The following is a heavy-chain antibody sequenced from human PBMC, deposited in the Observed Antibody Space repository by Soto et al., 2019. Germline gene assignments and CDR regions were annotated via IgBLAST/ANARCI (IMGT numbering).Heavy chain of an antibody. Sequence: QITLKESGPTLVKPTQTLTLTCTFSGFSLSTGGMGVGWIRQPPGKALAWLALLYWDGDRRYRPSLMSRLTIAKDTSKNQVVLTMTNMDPVYTATYYCVHSRCGGDCLQSYSSHYYYGMDIWGQGTTVTVSS. J-gene: IGHJ6*02. D-gene: IGHD2-21*02. CDR2: LYWDGDR. CDR1: GFSLSTGGMG. V-gene: IGHV2-5*02. CDR3: VHSRCGGDCLQSYSSHYYYGMDI.